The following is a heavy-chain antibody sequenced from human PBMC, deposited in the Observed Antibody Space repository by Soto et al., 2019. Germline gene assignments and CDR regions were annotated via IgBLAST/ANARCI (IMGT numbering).Heavy chain of an antibody. CDR3: ANFYSGSYSTY. D-gene: IGHD1-26*01. Sequence: EVQLVESGGGLVQPGGSLRLSCTASGFTLSYYWMHWVRQAPGKGLVWVSRINSDGRTTNYADSVKGRFTISRDNAKNTLYLEMNSLRAEDTAVYYCANFYSGSYSTYWGQGTLVTVSS. CDR2: INSDGRTT. V-gene: IGHV3-74*01. J-gene: IGHJ4*02. CDR1: GFTLSYYW.